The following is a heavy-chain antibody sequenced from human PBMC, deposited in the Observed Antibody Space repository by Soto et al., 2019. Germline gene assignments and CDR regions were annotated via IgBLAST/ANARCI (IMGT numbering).Heavy chain of an antibody. Sequence: GGSLRLSCAASGFTFSSYGMHWVRQAPGKGLEWVAVISYDGSNKYYADSVKGRFTISRDSSKNTLYLQMNSLRAEDTAVDYCAKEILHCSSYCLDYWGQGTLVTVSS. V-gene: IGHV3-30*18. D-gene: IGHD6-6*01. CDR1: GFTFSSYG. CDR2: ISYDGSNK. J-gene: IGHJ4*02. CDR3: AKEILHCSSYCLDY.